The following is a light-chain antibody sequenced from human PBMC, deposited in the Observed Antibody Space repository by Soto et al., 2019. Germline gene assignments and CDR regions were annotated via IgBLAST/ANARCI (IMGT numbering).Light chain of an antibody. CDR1: HSVSSA. V-gene: IGKV3D-15*01. Sequence: ETVLTQSPATLSLSPGERATLSCRASHSVSSALAWYQQKPGLPPRLLIYAASSRATGIPDRFSGSGSGTDFTLTISRLQSQDFAVYYCQQYSKSPRTFGQGTKVDI. J-gene: IGKJ1*01. CDR3: QQYSKSPRT. CDR2: AAS.